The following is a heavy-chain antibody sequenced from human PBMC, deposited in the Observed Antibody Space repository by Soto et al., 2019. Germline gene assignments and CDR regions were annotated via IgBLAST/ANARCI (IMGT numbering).Heavy chain of an antibody. Sequence: QVQLVESGGGVVQPGRSLRLSCAASGFTFSSYGMHWVRQAPGKGLEWVAVISYDGSNKYYADSVKGRFTISRDNSKNTLYLQMNSLRAEDTAVYYCAKDKMSGGYDFWGGLFDYWGQGTLVTVSS. CDR3: AKDKMSGGYDFWGGLFDY. J-gene: IGHJ4*02. D-gene: IGHD3-3*01. CDR1: GFTFSSYG. V-gene: IGHV3-30*18. CDR2: ISYDGSNK.